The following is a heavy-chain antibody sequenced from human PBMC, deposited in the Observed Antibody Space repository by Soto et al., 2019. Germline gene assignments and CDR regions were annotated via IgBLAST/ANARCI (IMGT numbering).Heavy chain of an antibody. Sequence: PSETLSLTCAVSGGSISSSNWWSCVRQPPGKGLGWIWEIYHSGSTNYNPTLNSRVTLSVDKAKNQFSLKLSSVTAADTAVYYCASAEGEVGDFDYWGQGTLVTVSS. J-gene: IGHJ4*02. CDR2: IYHSGST. CDR1: GGSISSSNW. CDR3: ASAEGEVGDFDY. D-gene: IGHD3-10*01. V-gene: IGHV4-4*02.